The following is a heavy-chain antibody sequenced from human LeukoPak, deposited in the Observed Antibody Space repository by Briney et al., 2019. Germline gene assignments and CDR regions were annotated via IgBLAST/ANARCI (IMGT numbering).Heavy chain of an antibody. D-gene: IGHD1-20*01. CDR1: GYTFTGYY. V-gene: IGHV1-2*02. J-gene: IGHJ4*02. Sequence: DSVQVSCKASGYTFTGYYMHWVRQAPGQGLQWMGWINPNSGGTNYAQKFQGRVTMTRDTSISTAYMELSRLRSDDTAVYYCARSITGTDLKDYWGQGTLVTVSS. CDR3: ARSITGTDLKDY. CDR2: INPNSGGT.